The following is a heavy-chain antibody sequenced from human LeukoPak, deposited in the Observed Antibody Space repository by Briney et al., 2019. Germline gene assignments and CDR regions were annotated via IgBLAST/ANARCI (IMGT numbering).Heavy chain of an antibody. CDR1: GGSFSNYY. V-gene: IGHV4-34*01. CDR2: INHSGST. J-gene: IGHJ5*02. CDR3: ARGPITMVRGLA. Sequence: SETLSLTCAVYGGSFSNYYWSWIRQPPGKGLEWIGEINHSGSTNYNPSLKNRVTMPVDTSKNQVSLKLSSVTAADTAVYYCARGPITMVRGLAWGQGTLVTVSS. D-gene: IGHD3-10*01.